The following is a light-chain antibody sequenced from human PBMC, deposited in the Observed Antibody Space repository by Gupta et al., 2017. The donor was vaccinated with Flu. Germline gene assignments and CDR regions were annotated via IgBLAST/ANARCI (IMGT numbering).Light chain of an antibody. Sequence: ASQSVSSTYLAWYQHKPGQAPRLLIYGASSRATGIPDRFSGSGSGTDFTLTISRLEPEDFAVYYCQQYGSSPLTFGGGTKVEIK. CDR3: QQYGSSPLT. J-gene: IGKJ4*01. CDR1: QSVSSTY. CDR2: GAS. V-gene: IGKV3-20*01.